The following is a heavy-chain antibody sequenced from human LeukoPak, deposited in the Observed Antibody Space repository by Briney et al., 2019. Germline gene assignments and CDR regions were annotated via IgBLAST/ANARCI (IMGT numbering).Heavy chain of an antibody. CDR2: INWNSASI. J-gene: IGHJ5*02. CDR3: ANILT. V-gene: IGHV3-9*01. Sequence: GGSLRLSCAASGFTFYDYAMHWVRQAPGKGLEWVSGINWNSASIGYADSVKGRFTISRDNARNSLYLQMNSLRGEDTALYYCANILTWGQGTLVTVSS. CDR1: GFTFYDYA.